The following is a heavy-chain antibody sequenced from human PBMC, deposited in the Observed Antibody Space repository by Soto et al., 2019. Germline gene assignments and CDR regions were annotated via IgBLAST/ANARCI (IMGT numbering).Heavy chain of an antibody. Sequence: QITLKESGPPLVKPTQTLTLTCTFSGFSLSTSGVGVGWIRQPPGKALEWLALIYWNDDKRYSPSLKSRLTKPKDTSKTQVVLTMTNMDPVDTATYYCAHRPRDPIAAAGKYYFDYWGQGTLVTVSS. V-gene: IGHV2-5*01. CDR3: AHRPRDPIAAAGKYYFDY. CDR2: IYWNDDK. J-gene: IGHJ4*02. D-gene: IGHD6-13*01. CDR1: GFSLSTSGVG.